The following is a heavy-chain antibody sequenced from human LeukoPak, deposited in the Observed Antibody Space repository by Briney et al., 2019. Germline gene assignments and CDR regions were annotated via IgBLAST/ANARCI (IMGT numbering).Heavy chain of an antibody. J-gene: IGHJ6*03. V-gene: IGHV1-2*02. Sequence: ASVKVSCKASGYTFTGYYMHWVRQAPGQGLEWMGWINPNSGGTNYAQKFQGRVTMTRDTSISTAYMELSRLRSDDTAVYYCARVPLHGFGETNYYYYMDVWGKGTTVTISS. CDR2: INPNSGGT. D-gene: IGHD3-10*01. CDR3: ARVPLHGFGETNYYYYMDV. CDR1: GYTFTGYY.